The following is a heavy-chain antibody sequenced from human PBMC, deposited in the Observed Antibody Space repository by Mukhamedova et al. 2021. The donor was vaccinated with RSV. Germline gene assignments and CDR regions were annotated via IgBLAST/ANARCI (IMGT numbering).Heavy chain of an antibody. Sequence: RGRYYWSWIRQPAGKGLEWVGHIYSTGSTVYNPSLKSRVTISVDPSKTQFSLKLTSVTAADTAVYYCARGGSLDVWIPFLIWGQG. D-gene: IGHD3-3*01. CDR1: RGRYY. CDR3: ARGGSLDVWIPFLI. V-gene: IGHV4-61*09. J-gene: IGHJ4*02. CDR2: IYSTGST.